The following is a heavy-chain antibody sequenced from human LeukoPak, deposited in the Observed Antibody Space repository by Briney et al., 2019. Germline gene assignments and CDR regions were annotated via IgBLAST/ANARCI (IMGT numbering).Heavy chain of an antibody. CDR3: ARFGDYRKAPTDY. V-gene: IGHV1-8*01. J-gene: IGHJ4*02. CDR2: MNPNSGNT. Sequence: ASVKVSCKASGYTFTSYDINWVRQATGQGLEWMGWMNPNSGNTGYAQKFQGRVTITRNTSISTAYMELSSLRSEDTAVYYCARFGDYRKAPTDYWGQGTLITVSS. D-gene: IGHD4-17*01. CDR1: GYTFTSYD.